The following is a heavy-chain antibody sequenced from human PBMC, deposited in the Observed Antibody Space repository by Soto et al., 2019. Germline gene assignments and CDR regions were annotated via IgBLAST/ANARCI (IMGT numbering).Heavy chain of an antibody. CDR3: ARDQAYDYTSPGDYYYYGMDV. CDR1: GDSISSGGHY. D-gene: IGHD4-4*01. J-gene: IGHJ6*02. V-gene: IGHV4-31*03. CDR2: IYYSGST. Sequence: SETLSLTCTVSGDSISSGGHYWNWIRQHPGKGLEWIGYIYYSGSTYYNPSLKSRVTISVDTSKNQFSLNLSSVTAADTAVYYCARDQAYDYTSPGDYYYYGMDVWGQGTTVTVSS.